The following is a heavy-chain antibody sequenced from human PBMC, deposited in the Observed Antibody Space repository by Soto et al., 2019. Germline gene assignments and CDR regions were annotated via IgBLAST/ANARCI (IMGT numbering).Heavy chain of an antibody. CDR1: GGSISSYY. CDR2: IYYSGST. CDR3: AREYPDHYYYYYRDV. Sequence: PSETLSLTCTVSGGSISSYYWGWIRQPPGKGLEWIGYIYYSGSTNYNPSLKSRVTISVDTSKNQFSLKLSSVTAADTAVYYCAREYPDHYYYYYRDVWGKGTTVTVSS. V-gene: IGHV4-59*01. J-gene: IGHJ6*03.